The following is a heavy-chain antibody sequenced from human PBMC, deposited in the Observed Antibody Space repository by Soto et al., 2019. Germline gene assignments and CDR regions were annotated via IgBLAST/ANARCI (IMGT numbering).Heavy chain of an antibody. V-gene: IGHV3-64*01. CDR3: ARAGGYGDSFWYFDL. D-gene: IGHD4-17*01. CDR1: GFTFSSYS. J-gene: IGHJ2*01. CDR2: INADGSKT. Sequence: EVLLVESGEGLVQPGGSLRLSCVASGFTFSSYSMYWVRQAPGKGLEYVSGINADGSKTYYANSVKGRFTVSRDNSKSTLYLQMGSLRPEDMAIYSCARAGGYGDSFWYFDLWGRGTLVTVSS.